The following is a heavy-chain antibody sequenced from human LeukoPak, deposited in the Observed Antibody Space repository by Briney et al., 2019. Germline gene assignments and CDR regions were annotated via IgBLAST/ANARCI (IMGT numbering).Heavy chain of an antibody. CDR3: ARHPLKD. V-gene: IGHV3-74*01. Sequence: GGSLRLSCAASGFTFSSYWMHWVRQAPGKGLVWVSRINSDGTNITYAGSVKGRFTISRDNAKKTLYLQMNGLRADDTAVYYCARHPLKDWGQGTLVTVSS. CDR2: INSDGTNI. J-gene: IGHJ4*02. CDR1: GFTFSSYW.